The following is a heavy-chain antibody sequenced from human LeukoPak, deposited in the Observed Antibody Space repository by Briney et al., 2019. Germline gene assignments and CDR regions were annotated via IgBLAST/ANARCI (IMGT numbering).Heavy chain of an antibody. CDR2: RSSSGSTI. CDR3: ARDTGVGYFDY. Sequence: GGSLRLSCAASGFTFSDYFMSWIRQAPGKGLEWVSYRSSSGSTINYADSVKGRFTISRDNAKNSLYLQMNSLRAEDTAVYYCARDTGVGYFDYWGQGTLVTVSS. CDR1: GFTFSDYF. D-gene: IGHD4-23*01. J-gene: IGHJ4*02. V-gene: IGHV3-11*04.